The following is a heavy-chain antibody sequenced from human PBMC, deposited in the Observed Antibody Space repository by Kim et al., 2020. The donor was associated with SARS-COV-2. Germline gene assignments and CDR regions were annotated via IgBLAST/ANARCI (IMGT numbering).Heavy chain of an antibody. CDR2: IYYSGST. Sequence: SETLSLTCTVSGGSISSSSYYWGWIRQPPGKGLEWIGSIYYSGSTYYNPSLKSRVTISVDTSKNQFSLKLSSVTAADTAVYYCATGIVVASWFDPWGQGTLVTVSS. J-gene: IGHJ5*02. V-gene: IGHV4-39*01. CDR3: ATGIVVASWFDP. D-gene: IGHD3-22*01. CDR1: GGSISSSSYY.